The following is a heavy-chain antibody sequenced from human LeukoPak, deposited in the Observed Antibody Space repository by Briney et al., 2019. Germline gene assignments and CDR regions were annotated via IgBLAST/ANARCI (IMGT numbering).Heavy chain of an antibody. J-gene: IGHJ4*02. V-gene: IGHV3-23*01. Sequence: GGSLRLSCAASGFTFSTYAMNWVRQAPGKGLEWVSGISGSGGSTYYVDSVEGRFTISRDNSKNTLYLQMNSLRAEDTAVYYCAKAAYSSSWYYFDSWGQGTLVTVSS. D-gene: IGHD6-13*01. CDR1: GFTFSTYA. CDR2: ISGSGGST. CDR3: AKAAYSSSWYYFDS.